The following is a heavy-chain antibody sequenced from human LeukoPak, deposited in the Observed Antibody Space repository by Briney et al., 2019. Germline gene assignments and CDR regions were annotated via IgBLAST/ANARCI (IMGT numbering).Heavy chain of an antibody. CDR3: ARDPSGWYLQGVY. V-gene: IGHV3-21*01. CDR1: GFTFSSYT. J-gene: IGHJ4*02. D-gene: IGHD6-19*01. Sequence: GGSLRLSCAASGFTFSSYTMNWVRQAPGRGLEWVSSISIRSNYIYYADSVKGRFTVSRDNAQNSLYLQMNSLRAEDTAVYYCARDPSGWYLQGVYWGQGTLVTVSS. CDR2: ISIRSNYI.